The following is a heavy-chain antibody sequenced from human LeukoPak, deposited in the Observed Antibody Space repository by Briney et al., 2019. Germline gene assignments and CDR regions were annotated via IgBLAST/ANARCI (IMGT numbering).Heavy chain of an antibody. CDR1: GFTFSSYA. J-gene: IGHJ4*02. V-gene: IGHV3-23*01. CDR2: ISGSGGST. D-gene: IGHD4-17*01. Sequence: GGSLRLSCAASGFTFSSYAMSWVRQAPGKGLEWVSAISGSGGSTYYADSVKGRFTISRDNSKNTLYLQMNSLRAKDPAEYYCAKIDYGDYVGTPAFDYWGQGTLVTVSS. CDR3: AKIDYGDYVGTPAFDY.